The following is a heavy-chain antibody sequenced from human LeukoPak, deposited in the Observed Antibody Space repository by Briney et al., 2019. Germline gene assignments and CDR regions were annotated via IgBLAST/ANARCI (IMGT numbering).Heavy chain of an antibody. CDR3: ARDTAYYDSSGYYPDY. J-gene: IGHJ4*02. Sequence: ASVKVSCKASGYTFTGYYMHWVRQAPGQGLEWMGWINPNSGGTNYAQKFQGRVTMTRDTSISTAYMELSRLRSDDTAVYYCARDTAYYDSSGYYPDYWGQGTLVTVSS. CDR1: GYTFTGYY. V-gene: IGHV1-2*02. D-gene: IGHD3-22*01. CDR2: INPNSGGT.